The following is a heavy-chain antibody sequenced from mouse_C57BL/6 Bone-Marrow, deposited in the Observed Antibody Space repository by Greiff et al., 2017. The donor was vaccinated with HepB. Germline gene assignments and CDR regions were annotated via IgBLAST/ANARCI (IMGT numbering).Heavy chain of an antibody. V-gene: IGHV1-82*01. J-gene: IGHJ2*01. Sequence: VQLQQSGPELVKPGASVKISCKASGYAFSSSWMNWVKQRPGKGLEWIGRIYPGDGDTNYNGKFKGKATLTADKSSITAYLHLSSQTSEDTAVYYCARDYYRPHCFDYWGKGTTLTVSS. CDR2: IYPGDGDT. CDR1: GYAFSSSW. D-gene: IGHD1-1*01. CDR3: ARDYYRPHCFDY.